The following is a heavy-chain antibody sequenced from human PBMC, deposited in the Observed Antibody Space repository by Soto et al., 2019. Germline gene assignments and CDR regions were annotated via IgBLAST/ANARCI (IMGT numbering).Heavy chain of an antibody. Sequence: QVQLVQSGAEVKKPGASVKVSCKASGYTFTSYYMHWVRQAPGQGLEWMGIINPSGGSTSYAQKFQGRVTMTRDTSTSTVYMELSSLRSEDTAVYYCAREVVPAAIPYYYYGMDVWGQGTTVIVSS. CDR3: AREVVPAAIPYYYYGMDV. D-gene: IGHD2-2*02. CDR2: INPSGGST. V-gene: IGHV1-46*01. J-gene: IGHJ6*02. CDR1: GYTFTSYY.